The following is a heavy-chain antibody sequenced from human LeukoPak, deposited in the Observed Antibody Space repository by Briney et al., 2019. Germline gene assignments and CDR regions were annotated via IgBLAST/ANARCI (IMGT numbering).Heavy chain of an antibody. CDR3: AGAQSYGDYFDY. V-gene: IGHV1-24*01. CDR2: FDPEDGET. CDR1: GYTLTELS. J-gene: IGHJ4*02. Sequence: GASVKVSCKVSGYTLTELSMHWVRQAPGKGLEWMGGFDPEDGETIYAQKFQGRVTMTEDTSTDTAYMELSSLRSEDTAVYYCAGAQSYGDYFDYWGQGTLVTVSS. D-gene: IGHD1-26*01.